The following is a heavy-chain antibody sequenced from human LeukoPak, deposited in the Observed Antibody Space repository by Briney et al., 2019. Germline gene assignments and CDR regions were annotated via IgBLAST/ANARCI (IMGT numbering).Heavy chain of an antibody. CDR1: GVTFSSYV. D-gene: IGHD6-19*01. CDR3: AKGKQWLVLDY. J-gene: IGHJ4*02. Sequence: PGGSLRLSCEASGVTFSSYVMSWVRQAPGKGLEWVSAISGSGGSTYYADSVEGRFTISRDNSKNTLYLQMNSLRAEDTAVYYCAKGKQWLVLDYWGQGTLVTVSS. CDR2: ISGSGGST. V-gene: IGHV3-23*01.